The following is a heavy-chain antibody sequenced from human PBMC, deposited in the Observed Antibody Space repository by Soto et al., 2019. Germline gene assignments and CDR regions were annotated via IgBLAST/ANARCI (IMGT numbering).Heavy chain of an antibody. CDR1: GYKITTDG. J-gene: IGHJ4*02. V-gene: IGHV5-51*01. CDR3: ARSQALDY. Sequence: GESLKISCXVSGYKITTDGIAWVRQRPGKGLEWMGIMYPGDSDVKYSPSFEGQVTMSADNSINVAYLQWNSLKASDSAIYYCARSQALDYWGQGTRVTVSS. CDR2: MYPGDSDV.